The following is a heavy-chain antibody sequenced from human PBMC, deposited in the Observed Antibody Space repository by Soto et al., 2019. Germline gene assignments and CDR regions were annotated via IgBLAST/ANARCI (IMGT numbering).Heavy chain of an antibody. D-gene: IGHD3-10*01. CDR2: IYPGGSDT. CDR1: GYNFTNYW. V-gene: IGHV5-51*01. Sequence: PGESLKISCKGSGYNFTNYWIGWVRQMPGKGLESMGIIYPGGSDTRYSPSFQGQVTISADKSISTAYLQWSSLKASDTAMYYCAGGGVRGVVTRTRDYYGMDVWGQGTTVTVSS. CDR3: AGGGVRGVVTRTRDYYGMDV. J-gene: IGHJ6*02.